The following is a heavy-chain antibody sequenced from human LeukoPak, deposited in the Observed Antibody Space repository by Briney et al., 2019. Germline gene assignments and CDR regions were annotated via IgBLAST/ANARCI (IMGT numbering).Heavy chain of an antibody. CDR2: IYYSGST. V-gene: IGHV4-59*01. CDR1: GGSISSYY. D-gene: IGHD4-23*01. Sequence: PSETLSLTCTVSGGSISSYYWSWIRQPPGKGLEWIGYIYYSGSTNYNPSLKSRVTISVDTSKNQFSLKLSSVTAADTAVYYCARDCYGGDCYLDCWGQGTLVTVSS. J-gene: IGHJ4*02. CDR3: ARDCYGGDCYLDC.